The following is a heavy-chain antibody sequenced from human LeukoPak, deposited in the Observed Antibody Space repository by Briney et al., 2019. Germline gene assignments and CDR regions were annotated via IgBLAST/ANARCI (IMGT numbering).Heavy chain of an antibody. CDR2: IIPILGIA. J-gene: IGHJ4*02. CDR1: GGTFSSYT. Sequence: GASVKVSCKASGGTFSSYTISWVRQAPGQGLEWMGRIIPILGIANYAQKFQGRVTITADKSTSTAYMELSSLRSEDTAVYYCARATGYSKLGEDYWGQGTLVTVSS. D-gene: IGHD6-13*01. CDR3: ARATGYSKLGEDY. V-gene: IGHV1-69*02.